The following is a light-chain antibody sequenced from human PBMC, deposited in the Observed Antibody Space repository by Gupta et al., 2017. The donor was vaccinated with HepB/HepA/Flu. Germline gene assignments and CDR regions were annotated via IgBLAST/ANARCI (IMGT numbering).Light chain of an antibody. CDR2: WAP. CDR1: QSVLYSSNNENS. CDR3: QQYYSTPYT. J-gene: IGKJ2*01. V-gene: IGKV4-1*01. Sequence: DIVMTQSPDSLAVSLGERATINCKSSQSVLYSSNNENSLAWYQQKPGQPPKLLIYWAPTRESGVPDRFSGSGSGTDFTLTISSLQAEDVAVYYCQQYYSTPYTFGQGTKLEIK.